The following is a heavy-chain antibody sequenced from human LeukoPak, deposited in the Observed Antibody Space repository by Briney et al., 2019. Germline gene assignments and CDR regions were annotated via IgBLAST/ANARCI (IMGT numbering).Heavy chain of an antibody. CDR2: IHPNSGIT. Sequence: ASVKISCKVSGSTFTGYSIHWVRQAPGQGLEWMGRIHPNSGITYYAQKFRGRVTLTSDPSINTVYLEMSMLRSDDTAIYYCARDGNNWSSLHYWGQGTLISVFS. V-gene: IGHV1-2*06. CDR1: GSTFTGYS. CDR3: ARDGNNWSSLHY. J-gene: IGHJ4*02. D-gene: IGHD1-1*01.